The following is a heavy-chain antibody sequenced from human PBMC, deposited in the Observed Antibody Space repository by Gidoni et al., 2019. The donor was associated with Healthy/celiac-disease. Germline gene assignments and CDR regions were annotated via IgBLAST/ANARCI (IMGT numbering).Heavy chain of an antibody. D-gene: IGHD6-13*01. CDR1: GFPFGDFA. CDR2: IRSKAYGGTT. CDR3: TRDEGWQLVHGPPDY. J-gene: IGHJ4*02. V-gene: IGHV3-49*04. Sequence: EVQLVESGGGLVQPGRSLRLSCTAFGFPFGDFAMSWVRQAPGKGLEGVGFIRSKAYGGTTEYAASVKGRFTISRDDSKSIAYLQMNSLKTEDTAVYYCTRDEGWQLVHGPPDYWGQGTLVTVSS.